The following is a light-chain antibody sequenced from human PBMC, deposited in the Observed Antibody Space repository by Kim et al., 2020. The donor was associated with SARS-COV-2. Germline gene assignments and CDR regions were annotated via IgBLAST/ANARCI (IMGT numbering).Light chain of an antibody. V-gene: IGKV3-15*01. J-gene: IGKJ4*01. Sequence: EIVMTQSPATLSVSLGERATLSCRASQNVGSYLSWFQQKPGQPPRLLIRDSSGRATGIAARFSGRGSGTEFTLTISGLQSDDFAVYYCQQYEDWPLTFGGGTKVDIK. CDR1: QNVGSY. CDR2: DSS. CDR3: QQYEDWPLT.